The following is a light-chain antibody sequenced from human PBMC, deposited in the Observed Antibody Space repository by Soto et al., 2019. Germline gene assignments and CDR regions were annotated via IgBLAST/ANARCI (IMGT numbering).Light chain of an antibody. CDR3: QQSYSTPVT. CDR1: QSISSY. Sequence: DIPMTQSPSSLSASVGDRVTITCRASQSISSYLNWYQQKPGKAPKLLIYAASSLQSGVLSRFSGSGSGTDFTLTISSLQPEDFATYYCQQSYSTPVTFGPGTKVDIK. V-gene: IGKV1-39*01. CDR2: AAS. J-gene: IGKJ3*01.